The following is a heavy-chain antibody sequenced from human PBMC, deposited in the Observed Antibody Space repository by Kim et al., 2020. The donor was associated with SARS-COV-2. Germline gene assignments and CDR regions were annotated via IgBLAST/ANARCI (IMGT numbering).Heavy chain of an antibody. V-gene: IGHV3-30*18. D-gene: IGHD3-10*01. CDR3: AKEGTSGTFPDY. CDR1: GFTFRNYG. J-gene: IGHJ4*02. Sequence: GGSLRLSCAVSGFTFRNYGMHWVRQAPGKGLECVALISFDGSKTYYVDSVKGRFTISRDNSKNTLFLHMFALGDEDTAVYYCAKEGTSGTFPDYWGQGTLVTVSS. CDR2: ISFDGSKT.